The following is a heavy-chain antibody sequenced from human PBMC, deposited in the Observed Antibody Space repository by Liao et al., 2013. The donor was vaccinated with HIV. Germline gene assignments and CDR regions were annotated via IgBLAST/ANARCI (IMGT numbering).Heavy chain of an antibody. V-gene: IGHV4-61*02. Sequence: QLQLQESGPGLVKPSQTLSLTCNVSGGSISRGYFYWSWIRQPAGKGLEWIGRILTTGVTSYSPSLKGRVAISMDTAENQFSLRLTSVTAADTAIYYCARDRNPYYFDYWGQGTRRSPSP. J-gene: IGHJ4*02. CDR3: ARDRNPYYFDY. CDR1: GGSISRGYFY. CDR2: ILTTGVT.